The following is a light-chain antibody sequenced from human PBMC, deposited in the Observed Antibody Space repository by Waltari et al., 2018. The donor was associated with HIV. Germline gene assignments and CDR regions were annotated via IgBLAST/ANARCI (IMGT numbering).Light chain of an antibody. CDR2: EDT. V-gene: IGLV6-57*03. CDR3: QSSDSIIAV. J-gene: IGLJ3*02. Sequence: NFLFTQPHSVSGSPGKTVTISFTRSSGRIDSHYGLRHHQCPGSAPTILIYEDTERPSGVPDRVSASIDSSSNSASLTSSGRKTEDEADYYCQSSDSIIAVFGGGTRLTVL. CDR1: SGRIDSHY.